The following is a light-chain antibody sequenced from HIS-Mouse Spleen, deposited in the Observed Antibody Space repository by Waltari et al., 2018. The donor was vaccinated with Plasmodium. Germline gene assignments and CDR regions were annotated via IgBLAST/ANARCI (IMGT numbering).Light chain of an antibody. Sequence: QSALTQPPSASGSPGQSVTISCTGTSSDVGGYNYVSWYQQHPGQAPKLMVYEVSKRPSGVPDRFSGSKSGNTASLTVSWLHAEDDADYYCSSYAGSNNLVFGGGTKLTVL. CDR1: SSDVGGYNY. CDR2: EVS. J-gene: IGLJ2*01. CDR3: SSYAGSNNLV. V-gene: IGLV2-8*01.